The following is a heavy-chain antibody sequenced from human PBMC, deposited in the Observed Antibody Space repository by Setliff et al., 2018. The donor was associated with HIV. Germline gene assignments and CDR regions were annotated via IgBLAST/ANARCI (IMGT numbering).Heavy chain of an antibody. V-gene: IGHV1-18*01. CDR2: ISAYNGNT. CDR3: ARVNDILLGYWVGYFDY. CDR1: GYTLRRHG. D-gene: IGHD2-8*01. Sequence: ASVKVSCKASGYTLRRHGISWVRQAPGQGLEWMGWISAYNGNTNYAQKFRGRVTLTTDTSTSTAYMELRSLRSGDTAVYYCARVNDILLGYWVGYFDYWGQGTLVTAPQ. J-gene: IGHJ4*02.